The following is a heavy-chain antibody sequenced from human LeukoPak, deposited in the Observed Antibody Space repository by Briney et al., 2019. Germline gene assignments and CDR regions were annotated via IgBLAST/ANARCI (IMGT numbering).Heavy chain of an antibody. V-gene: IGHV3-23*01. D-gene: IGHD6-6*01. Sequence: SGGSLRLSCTVSGFTFGSYAVSWVRQAPGKGLEWVSNIGGSGRSTYYADSVKGRFTISRDNSQNTLFLQMNSLRPENTAVYYCVKVAKLGHEYAEAFDYWGQRTLVAVSS. CDR3: VKVAKLGHEYAEAFDY. CDR2: IGGSGRST. CDR1: GFTFGSYA. J-gene: IGHJ4*02.